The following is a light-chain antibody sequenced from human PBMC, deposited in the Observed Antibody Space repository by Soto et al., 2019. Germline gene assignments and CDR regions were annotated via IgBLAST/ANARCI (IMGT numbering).Light chain of an antibody. CDR2: GAS. Sequence: EIVLTQSPATLSLSPGDRVTLSCRASQSVGSYLAWYQQKPGQAPRLLIYGASNRATGIPARFSGSGSGTDFTLTISGLEPEDFAVYFCQNRNNWPPDATFGQGTRLEIK. J-gene: IGKJ2*01. CDR1: QSVGSY. CDR3: QNRNNWPPDAT. V-gene: IGKV3-11*01.